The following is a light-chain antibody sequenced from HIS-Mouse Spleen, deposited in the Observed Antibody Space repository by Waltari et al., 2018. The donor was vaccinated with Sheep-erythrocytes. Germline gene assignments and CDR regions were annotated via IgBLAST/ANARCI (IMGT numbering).Light chain of an antibody. CDR2: DAS. J-gene: IGKJ5*01. Sequence: EIVLTQSPATLSLSRGERATLSCRASQSVSSYLAWYQPKPGQAPRLLIYDASNRATGIPARFSGSGSGTDFTLTISSLEPEDFAVYYCQQRSNWPPITFGQGTRLEIK. CDR1: QSVSSY. CDR3: QQRSNWPPIT. V-gene: IGKV3-11*01.